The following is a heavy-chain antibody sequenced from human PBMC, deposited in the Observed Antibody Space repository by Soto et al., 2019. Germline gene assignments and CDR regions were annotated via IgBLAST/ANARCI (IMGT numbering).Heavy chain of an antibody. CDR3: ARDPSLSSSSYLSYYYGMDV. CDR2: ISRSGSTI. D-gene: IGHD6-6*01. CDR1: GFTFGTYE. Sequence: EVQLVESGGGLVQPGGSLRLSCAASGFTFGTYEMNWVRQAPGKGLEWVSYISRSGSTIYYADSVKGRFTISRDNAKNSLYLQLNSLRAEDTAVYYCARDPSLSSSSYLSYYYGMDVWGQGTTVIVSS. J-gene: IGHJ6*02. V-gene: IGHV3-48*03.